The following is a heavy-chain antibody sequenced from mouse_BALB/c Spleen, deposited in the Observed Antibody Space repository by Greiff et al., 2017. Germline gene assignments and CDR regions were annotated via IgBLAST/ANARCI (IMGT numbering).Heavy chain of an antibody. V-gene: IGHV3-2*02. CDR3: ARSHYYGSSYGAMDY. CDR2: ISYSGST. CDR1: GYSITSDYA. D-gene: IGHD1-1*01. J-gene: IGHJ4*01. Sequence: ESGPGLVKPSQSLSLTCTVTGYSITSDYAWNWIRQFPGNKLEWMGYISYSGSTSYNPSLKSRISITRDTSKNQFFLQLNSVTTEDTATYYCARSHYYGSSYGAMDYWGQGTSVTVSS.